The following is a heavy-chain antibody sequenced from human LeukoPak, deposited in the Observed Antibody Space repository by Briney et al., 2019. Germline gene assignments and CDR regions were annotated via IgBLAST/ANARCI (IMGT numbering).Heavy chain of an antibody. CDR2: INHSGST. J-gene: IGHJ4*02. V-gene: IGHV4-34*01. D-gene: IGHD6-13*01. CDR3: ARVSSNSSSWYLDY. Sequence: SETLSPTCAVYGGSFSGYYWSWIRQPPGKGLEWIGEINHSGSTNYNPSLKSRVTISVDTSKNQFSLKLSSVTAADTVVYYCARVSSNSSSWYLDYWGQGTLVTVSS. CDR1: GGSFSGYY.